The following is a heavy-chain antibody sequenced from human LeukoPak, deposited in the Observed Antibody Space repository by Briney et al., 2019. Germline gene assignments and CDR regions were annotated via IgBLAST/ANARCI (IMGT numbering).Heavy chain of an antibody. J-gene: IGHJ6*03. CDR2: INTNTGHP. CDR1: GYSFTGYA. D-gene: IGHD1-26*01. V-gene: IGHV7-4-1*02. Sequence: GASVKVSCKASGYSFTGYAMNWVRQAPGQGLEWMGWINTNTGHPTYAQGFTGRFVFSLDTSVSTAYLQISSLKAEDTAVYYCARDTLVGALLNPFHYYSYMDVWGKGTTVTVFS. CDR3: ARDTLVGALLNPFHYYSYMDV.